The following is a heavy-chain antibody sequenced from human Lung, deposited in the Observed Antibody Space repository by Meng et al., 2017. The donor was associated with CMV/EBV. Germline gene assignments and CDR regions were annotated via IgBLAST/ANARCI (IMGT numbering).Heavy chain of an antibody. D-gene: IGHD3-3*01. V-gene: IGHV4-39*01. Sequence: SISSSGYYWSWLRQPPGTGLEWIGSIYYGGGTYYPPSLKSRVTISVDTSKNQFSLKLSSVTAADAAVYYCARRDYDFWTDYSQFYFDYWGQGTLVTVSS. CDR1: SISSSGYY. CDR3: ARRDYDFWTDYSQFYFDY. J-gene: IGHJ4*02. CDR2: IYYGGGT.